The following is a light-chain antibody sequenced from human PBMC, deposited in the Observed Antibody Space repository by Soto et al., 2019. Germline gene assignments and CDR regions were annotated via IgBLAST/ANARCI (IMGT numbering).Light chain of an antibody. V-gene: IGLV2-14*01. J-gene: IGLJ1*01. CDR3: SSFISGTTRV. Sequence: QSVLTQPASVSGSPGQSITISCTGSSSDVGGYDYVSWYQQYPGKAPKLMIYDVSNRPSGVSNRFSGSKSGNTASLTISGLQADDEADYYCSSFISGTTRVFGTGT. CDR1: SSDVGGYDY. CDR2: DVS.